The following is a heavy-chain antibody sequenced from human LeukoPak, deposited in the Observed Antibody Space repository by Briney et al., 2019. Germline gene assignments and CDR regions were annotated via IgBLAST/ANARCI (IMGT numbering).Heavy chain of an antibody. J-gene: IGHJ4*02. Sequence: GGSLRLSCAASGFTFSSSYMYWVRQTPGKGLVWVSGIKTDGSITTYAGSVKGRFTISRDNAKNTLYLEMNSLRAEDTGVYYCVSHNWYQPDYWGQGTLVTVSS. D-gene: IGHD1-20*01. CDR3: VSHNWYQPDY. CDR1: GFTFSSSY. CDR2: IKTDGSIT. V-gene: IGHV3-74*01.